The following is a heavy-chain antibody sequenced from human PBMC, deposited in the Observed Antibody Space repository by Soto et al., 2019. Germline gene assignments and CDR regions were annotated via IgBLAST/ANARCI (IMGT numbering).Heavy chain of an antibody. Sequence: SETLSLTCTVSGGSMNNYYWSWIRQPPGQGLEWIGYIYYSGSTNYNPSTNYNPSLRSRVVISLDMSKNQFSLQLTSVTAADTAVYYCARDMSHYFWGGFSRGGYFDYCGHGTLVSV. CDR1: GGSMNNYY. CDR2: IYYSGSTNYNPST. V-gene: IGHV4-59*01. CDR3: ARDMSHYFWGGFSRGGYFDY. J-gene: IGHJ4*01. D-gene: IGHD3-3*01.